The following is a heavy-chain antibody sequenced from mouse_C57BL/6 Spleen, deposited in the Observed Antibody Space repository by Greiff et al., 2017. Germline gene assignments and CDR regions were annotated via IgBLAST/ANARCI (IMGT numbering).Heavy chain of an antibody. CDR2: INPNYGTT. V-gene: IGHV1-39*01. CDR1: GYSFTDYN. Sequence: EVQLQQSGPELVKPGASVKISCKASGYSFTDYNMNWVKQSNGKSLEWIGVINPNYGTTSYNQKFKGKATLTVDQSSSTAYMQLNSLTSEDSAVYYCARGSCHPAQATYYAMDYWGQGTSVTVSS. CDR3: ARGSCHPAQATYYAMDY. J-gene: IGHJ4*01. D-gene: IGHD3-2*02.